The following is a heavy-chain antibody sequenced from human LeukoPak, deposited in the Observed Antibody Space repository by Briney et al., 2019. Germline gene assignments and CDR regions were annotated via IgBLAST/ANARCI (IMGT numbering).Heavy chain of an antibody. CDR3: ARDLPRWLRVDAFDI. D-gene: IGHD5-12*01. CDR2: IYTSGSA. Sequence: SETLSLTCTVSGGSISSYYWSWIRQPAGKGLEWIGRIYTSGSANYNPSLKSRVTMSVDTSKNQFSLKLSSVTAADTAVYYCARDLPRWLRVDAFDIWGQGTMVTVPS. J-gene: IGHJ3*02. CDR1: GGSISSYY. V-gene: IGHV4-4*07.